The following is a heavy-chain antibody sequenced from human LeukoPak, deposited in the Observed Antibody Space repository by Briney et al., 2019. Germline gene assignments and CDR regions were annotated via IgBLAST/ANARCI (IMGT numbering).Heavy chain of an antibody. Sequence: ASVKVSCKASGYTFTSYYMHWVRQAPGQGLEWMGIINPRGGSTSFAQKFQGRVTMTTDTSTATAYMELRSLRPSDTAVYFCARGPRYSYDSSILLFDYWGQGTLVTVSS. CDR1: GYTFTSYY. D-gene: IGHD3-22*01. CDR3: ARGPRYSYDSSILLFDY. J-gene: IGHJ4*02. CDR2: INPRGGST. V-gene: IGHV1-46*01.